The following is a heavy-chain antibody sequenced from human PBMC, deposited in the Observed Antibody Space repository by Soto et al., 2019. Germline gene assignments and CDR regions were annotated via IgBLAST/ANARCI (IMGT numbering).Heavy chain of an antibody. CDR2: INPSGGST. CDR3: ARDIVLMVYARYSWFDP. J-gene: IGHJ5*02. V-gene: IGHV1-46*01. D-gene: IGHD2-8*01. Sequence: ASVKVSCKASGYTFTSYYMHWVRQAPGQGLEWMGIINPSGGSTSYAQKFQGRVTMTRDTSTSTVYMELSSLRSEDTAVYYCARDIVLMVYARYSWFDPWGQGTLVTVSS. CDR1: GYTFTSYY.